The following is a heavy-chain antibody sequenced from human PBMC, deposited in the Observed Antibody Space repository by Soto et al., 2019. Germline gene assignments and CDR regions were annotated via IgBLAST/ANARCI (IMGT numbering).Heavy chain of an antibody. J-gene: IGHJ6*02. Sequence: ASVKVSCKVSGYTLTELSMHWVRQAPGKGLEWMGGFDPEDGETIYAQKFQGRVTMTEDTSTDTAYMELSSLRSEDTAVYYCAKVAARYYGMDVWGQGTTVTVSS. CDR2: FDPEDGET. CDR1: GYTLTELS. CDR3: AKVAARYYGMDV. D-gene: IGHD6-6*01. V-gene: IGHV1-24*01.